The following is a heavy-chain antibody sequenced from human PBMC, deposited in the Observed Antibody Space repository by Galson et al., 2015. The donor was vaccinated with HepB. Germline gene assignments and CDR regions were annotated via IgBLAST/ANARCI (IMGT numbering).Heavy chain of an antibody. CDR2: INSDGSST. V-gene: IGHV3-74*01. CDR1: GFTFSSYW. Sequence: SLRLSCAASGFTFSSYWMHWVRQAPGKGLVWVSRINSDGSSTSYADSVKGRFTISRDNAKNTLYLQMNSLRAEDTAVYYCARGGLDRSRWLSSYYYYGMDVWGQGTTVTVSS. D-gene: IGHD6-19*01. J-gene: IGHJ6*02. CDR3: ARGGLDRSRWLSSYYYYGMDV.